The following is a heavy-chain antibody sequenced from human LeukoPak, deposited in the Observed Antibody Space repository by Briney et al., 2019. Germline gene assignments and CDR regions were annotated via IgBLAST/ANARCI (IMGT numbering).Heavy chain of an antibody. D-gene: IGHD1-26*01. CDR1: GASISSYY. Sequence: SETLSLTCTVSGASISSYYWSWIRQPAGKGLEWIGRIYTSGSTNYNPSLKSRVTMSVDTSKNQFSLKLSSVTAADTAVYYCARDGQVGAIDYFDYWGQGTLVTVSS. V-gene: IGHV4-4*07. CDR2: IYTSGST. CDR3: ARDGQVGAIDYFDY. J-gene: IGHJ4*02.